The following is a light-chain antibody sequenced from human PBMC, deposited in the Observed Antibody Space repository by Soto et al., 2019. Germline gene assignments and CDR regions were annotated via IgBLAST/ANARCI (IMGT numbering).Light chain of an antibody. V-gene: IGLV1-47*01. J-gene: IGLJ2*01. CDR3: ATWDDSLSGVV. Sequence: QSVLTQPPSTSGTPGQRVTISCSGSRSNIGTNLVYWYQQLPGTAPKLLIYRDNQRPSGVPDRFSGSKSGTSASLAISGLRSEDEAPYYCATWDDSLSGVVFGGGTKLTVL. CDR2: RDN. CDR1: RSNIGTNL.